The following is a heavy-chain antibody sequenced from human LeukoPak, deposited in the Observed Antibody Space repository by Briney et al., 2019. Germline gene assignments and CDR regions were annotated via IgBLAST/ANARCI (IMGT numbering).Heavy chain of an antibody. CDR1: GYTLTELS. CDR3: ATVKMRVSSWRRRGYYFDY. J-gene: IGHJ4*02. V-gene: IGHV1-24*01. CDR2: FDPEDGET. D-gene: IGHD6-13*01. Sequence: ASVKVSCKVSGYTLTELSMHWVRQAPGKGLEWMGGFDPEDGETIYAQKFQGRVTMTEDTSTDTAYMEPSSLRSEDTAVYYCATVKMRVSSWRRRGYYFDYWGQGTLVTVSS.